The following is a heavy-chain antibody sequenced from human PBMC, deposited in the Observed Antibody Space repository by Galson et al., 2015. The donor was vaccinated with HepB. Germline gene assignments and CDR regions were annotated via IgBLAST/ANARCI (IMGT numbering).Heavy chain of an antibody. D-gene: IGHD6-19*01. CDR3: ARDGGGWYDYWYFDL. V-gene: IGHV3-74*01. CDR1: GFTFSSYW. J-gene: IGHJ2*01. CDR2: INSDGSST. Sequence: SLRLSCAASGFTFSSYWMHWVRQAPGKGLVWVSRINSDGSSTSYADSVKGRFTISRDNAKNTLYLQMNSLRAEDTAVYYCARDGGGWYDYWYFDLWGRGPLVTVSS.